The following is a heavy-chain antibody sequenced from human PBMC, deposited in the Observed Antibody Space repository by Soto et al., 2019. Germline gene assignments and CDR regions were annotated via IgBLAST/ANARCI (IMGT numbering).Heavy chain of an antibody. V-gene: IGHV1-3*01. CDR1: GYTFTSYA. J-gene: IGHJ4*02. CDR3: ARAELPAAISAFDY. D-gene: IGHD2-2*01. Sequence: GASVKVSCKASGYTFTSYAMHWVRQAPGQRLEWMGWINAGNGNTKYSQKFQGRVTITRDTSASTAYMELSSLRSEDTAVYYCARAELPAAISAFDYWGQGTLVTVSS. CDR2: INAGNGNT.